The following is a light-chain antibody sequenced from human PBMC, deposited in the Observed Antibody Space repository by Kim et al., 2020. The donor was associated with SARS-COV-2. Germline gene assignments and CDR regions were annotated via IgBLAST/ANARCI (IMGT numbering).Light chain of an antibody. J-gene: IGKJ3*01. CDR3: QQYDNLPPRFT. CDR2: AAY. Sequence: VGDSVTITCQVNRRNDNFLNWYQQNPGKTPKPLLYAAYGLETGVPSRFSGSGAGKHFTLTISSVQPEDVASYYCQQYDNLPPRFTFGPGTKVDIK. CDR1: RRNDNF. V-gene: IGKV1-33*01.